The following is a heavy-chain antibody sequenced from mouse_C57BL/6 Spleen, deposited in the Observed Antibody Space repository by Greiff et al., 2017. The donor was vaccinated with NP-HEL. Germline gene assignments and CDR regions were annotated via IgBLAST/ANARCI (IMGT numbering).Heavy chain of an antibody. CDR2: IRRKSSNYAT. Sequence: EVQLVESGGGLVQPKGSLKLSCAASGFTFNTYAMHWVRQAPGKGLEWVARIRRKSSNYATYYADSVKDRFTISRDDSQSMLYLQMNNLKTEDTAMYYCVRDPHYYGGYFDVWGTGTTVTVSS. CDR3: VRDPHYYGGYFDV. V-gene: IGHV10-3*01. CDR1: GFTFNTYA. D-gene: IGHD1-1*01. J-gene: IGHJ1*03.